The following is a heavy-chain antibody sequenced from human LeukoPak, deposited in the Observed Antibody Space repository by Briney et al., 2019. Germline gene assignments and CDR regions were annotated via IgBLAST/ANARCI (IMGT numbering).Heavy chain of an antibody. Sequence: GGSLRLSCAASGFSISSYEMSWVRQAPGKGLEWMGGIIPIFGTANYAQKFQGRVTITADESTSTAYMELSSLRSEDTAVYYCAGPFAVTLDDALAIWGQGTMVTVSS. D-gene: IGHD2-21*02. V-gene: IGHV1-69*01. CDR3: AGPFAVTLDDALAI. CDR2: IIPIFGTA. CDR1: GFSISSYE. J-gene: IGHJ3*02.